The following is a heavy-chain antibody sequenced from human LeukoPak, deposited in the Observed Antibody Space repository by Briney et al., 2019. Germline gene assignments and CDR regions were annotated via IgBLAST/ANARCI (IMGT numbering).Heavy chain of an antibody. CDR3: ASAIVVVPAALC. Sequence: SETLSLTCTVSGGSISSYYWSWIRQPPGKGLEWIGYIYYSGSTNYNPSLKSRVTISVDTSKNQFSLKLSSVTAADTAVYYCASAIVVVPAALCWGQGTLVTVSS. D-gene: IGHD2-2*01. CDR1: GGSISSYY. J-gene: IGHJ4*02. V-gene: IGHV4-59*01. CDR2: IYYSGST.